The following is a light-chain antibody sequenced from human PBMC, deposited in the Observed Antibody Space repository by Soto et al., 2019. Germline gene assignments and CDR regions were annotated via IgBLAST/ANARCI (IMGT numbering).Light chain of an antibody. J-gene: IGKJ5*01. CDR3: QQYGSSPIT. CDR1: QSVRSSY. V-gene: IGKV3-20*01. Sequence: EIVLTQSPGTLSLSPGERATLSCRASQSVRSSYLTWYQQKPGQAPRLLIYGASSRATGIPDRFSGSGSGTDFTLTITRLETEDFAVYYCQQYGSSPITFGQGTRLEIK. CDR2: GAS.